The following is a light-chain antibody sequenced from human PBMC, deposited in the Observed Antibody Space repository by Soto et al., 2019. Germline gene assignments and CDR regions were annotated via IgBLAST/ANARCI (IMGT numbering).Light chain of an antibody. Sequence: EIVLTQSPGTLPLSPGERATLSCTASQSVTSSCLAWYQRKPGQAPRLLIHTTSIRATDIPAKFSGSGSGTDFTLTISRLEPQDSAVYYCQQCGGSPLFSFGPGTRVDI. CDR3: QQCGGSPLFS. V-gene: IGKV3-20*01. CDR1: QSVTSSC. CDR2: TTS. J-gene: IGKJ3*01.